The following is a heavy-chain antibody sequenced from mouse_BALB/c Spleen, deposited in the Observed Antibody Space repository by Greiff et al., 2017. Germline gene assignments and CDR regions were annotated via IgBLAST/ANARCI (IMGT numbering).Heavy chain of an antibody. V-gene: IGHV5-6-3*01. CDR3: ARAGMITSYAMDY. J-gene: IGHJ4*01. D-gene: IGHD2-4*01. CDR1: GFTFSSYG. Sequence: EVQLVESGGGLVQPGGSLKLSCAASGFTFSSYGMSWVRQTPDKRLELVATINSNGGSTYYPDSVKGRFTISRDNAKNTLYLQMSSLKSEDTAMYYCARAGMITSYAMDYWGQGTSVTVSS. CDR2: INSNGGST.